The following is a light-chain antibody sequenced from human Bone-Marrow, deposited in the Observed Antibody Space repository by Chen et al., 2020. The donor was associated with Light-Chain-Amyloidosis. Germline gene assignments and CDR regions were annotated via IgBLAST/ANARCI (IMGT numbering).Light chain of an antibody. Sequence: DIVMTQFPDSLAVSLGERATINCKSSQSVLDSSNNKNYLAWYQQKPGQPPKVLISWASTRESGVPDRFSGSGSWTDFTLTISNVQAKDVAVYYCQQFFSTLTFGQGTKLEIK. CDR3: QQFFSTLT. CDR1: QSVLDSSNNKNY. J-gene: IGKJ2*01. V-gene: IGKV4-1*01. CDR2: WAS.